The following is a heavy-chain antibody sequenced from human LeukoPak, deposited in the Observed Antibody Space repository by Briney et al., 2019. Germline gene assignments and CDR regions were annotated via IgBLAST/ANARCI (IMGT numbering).Heavy chain of an antibody. CDR2: IIPILGIA. Sequence: GASVKVSCKASGGTFSSYAISWVRQAPGQGLEWMGRIIPILGIANYAQKFQGRVTITADKSTSTAYMELSSLRSEDTPVYYCARDGLRHFDFQPGPKVFDPWGQGTLVTVSS. J-gene: IGHJ5*02. D-gene: IGHD3-9*01. CDR3: ARDGLRHFDFQPGPKVFDP. CDR1: GGTFSSYA. V-gene: IGHV1-69*04.